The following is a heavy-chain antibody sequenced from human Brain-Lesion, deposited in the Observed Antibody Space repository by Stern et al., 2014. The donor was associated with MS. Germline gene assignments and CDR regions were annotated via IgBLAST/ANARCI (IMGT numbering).Heavy chain of an antibody. V-gene: IGHV4-39*01. Sequence: QVQLQESGPGLVKPSETLSLTCTVAGGSVSSTSYAWAWIRQPPGKGLEWIGTLYYSGNTYYSPSLQSRLTLSLDTSKNQFSLHVRSWTAADTAVYYCAGEEDIRYCSGGSCTGNWFDPWGQGTLVTVSS. J-gene: IGHJ5*02. D-gene: IGHD2-15*01. CDR3: AGEEDIRYCSGGSCTGNWFDP. CDR1: GGSVSSTSYA. CDR2: LYYSGNT.